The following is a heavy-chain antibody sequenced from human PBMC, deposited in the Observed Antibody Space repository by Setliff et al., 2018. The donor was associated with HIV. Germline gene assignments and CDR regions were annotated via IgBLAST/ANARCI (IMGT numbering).Heavy chain of an antibody. CDR3: ARAPLYDFWSPGCYWFAFHI. CDR2: IYHTGST. V-gene: IGHV4-4*02. J-gene: IGHJ3*02. Sequence: SETLSLTCAVPGGSISSSNWWSWVRQPPGKGLEWIGEIYHTGSTNYNPSLKSRVTISVDTSKNQFSLKLSSVTAADTAVYYCARAPLYDFWSPGCYWFAFHIWGQGTMVTVSS. D-gene: IGHD3-3*01. CDR1: GGSISSSNW.